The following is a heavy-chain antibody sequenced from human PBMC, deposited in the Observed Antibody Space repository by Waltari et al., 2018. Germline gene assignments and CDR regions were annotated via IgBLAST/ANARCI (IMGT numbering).Heavy chain of an antibody. CDR3: ARQIVGAVRFDP. Sequence: QLQLQESGPGLVKPSETLSLTCTVSGGSISSSSYYWGWICQPPGKGLEWIGSIYYSGSTYYNPSLKSRVTISVDTSKNQFSLKLSSVTAADTAVYYCARQIVGAVRFDPWGQGTLVTVSS. J-gene: IGHJ5*02. CDR1: GGSISSSSYY. D-gene: IGHD1-26*01. CDR2: IYYSGST. V-gene: IGHV4-39*01.